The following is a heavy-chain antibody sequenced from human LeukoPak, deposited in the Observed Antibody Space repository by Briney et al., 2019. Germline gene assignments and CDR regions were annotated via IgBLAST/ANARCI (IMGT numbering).Heavy chain of an antibody. J-gene: IGHJ4*02. CDR2: ISGSGGST. Sequence: GGSLRLSCAASGFTFSSYAMSWVRQAPGKGLEWVSAISGSGGSTYYADSVKGRFTISRDNSRNTLYLQMNSLRAEDTAVYYCATSPPYDYIWGSYRSVFDYWGQGTLVTVSS. CDR1: GFTFSSYA. CDR3: ATSPPYDYIWGSYRSVFDY. V-gene: IGHV3-23*01. D-gene: IGHD3-16*02.